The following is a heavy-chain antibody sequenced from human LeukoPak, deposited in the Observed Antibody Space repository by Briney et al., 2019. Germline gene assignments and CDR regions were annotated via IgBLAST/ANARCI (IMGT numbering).Heavy chain of an antibody. D-gene: IGHD6-19*01. V-gene: IGHV3-23*01. CDR3: AKTGPGSGWARYYFEF. CDR1: GFTFTTYG. Sequence: GGSLRLSCAASGFTFTTYGMNWVRQAPGKGLDWVSGITTSGGTYYADSVKGRFTISRDNSKSTVYLQMNYLRAEDTAVYYCAKTGPGSGWARYYFEFWGQGALVTVSS. CDR2: ITTSGGT. J-gene: IGHJ4*02.